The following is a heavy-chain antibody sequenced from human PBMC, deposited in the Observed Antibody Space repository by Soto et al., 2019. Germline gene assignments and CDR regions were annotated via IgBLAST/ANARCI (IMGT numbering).Heavy chain of an antibody. V-gene: IGHV4-39*01. CDR1: GGAVTNRSYY. CDR3: VSQRTTVPTQAYFDY. D-gene: IGHD4-17*01. J-gene: IGHJ4*02. CDR2: VYYRGRS. Sequence: PSETLSLTCTLSGGAVTNRSYYWGCIRQSPGKGLEWIGSVYYRGRSYSKSSVKSRVTISVDTSKNRFSLSLNSVTASDTAVYFCVSQRTTVPTQAYFDYWGPRALVTV.